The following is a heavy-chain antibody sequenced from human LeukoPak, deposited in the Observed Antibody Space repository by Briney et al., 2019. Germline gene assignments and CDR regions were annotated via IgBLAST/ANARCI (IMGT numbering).Heavy chain of an antibody. D-gene: IGHD1-7*01. CDR2: IYHSGST. CDR1: GYSISSGYG. CDR3: ARHPTGTIVGWYFDL. V-gene: IGHV4-38-2*01. Sequence: PSETPSLTCAVSGYSISSGYGWGWIRQPPGKGLEWIGSIYHSGSTYYNPSLKSRVTISVDTSKNQFSLKLSSVTAADTAVYYCARHPTGTIVGWYFDLWGRGTLVTVSS. J-gene: IGHJ2*01.